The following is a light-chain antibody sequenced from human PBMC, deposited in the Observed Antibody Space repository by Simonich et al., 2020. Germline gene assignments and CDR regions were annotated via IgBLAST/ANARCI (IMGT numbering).Light chain of an antibody. V-gene: IGLV2-14*01. CDR1: SSDVGGYNY. CDR2: DVS. J-gene: IGLJ3*02. Sequence: QSALTQPASVSGSPGQSITISCTGTSSDVGGYNYVSWYQQHPGKAPKLMIYDVSKRHLGVYNRFSGSKSGNTASLTISGLQAEDEADYYCSSYTSSSTKVFGGGTKLTVL. CDR3: SSYTSSSTKV.